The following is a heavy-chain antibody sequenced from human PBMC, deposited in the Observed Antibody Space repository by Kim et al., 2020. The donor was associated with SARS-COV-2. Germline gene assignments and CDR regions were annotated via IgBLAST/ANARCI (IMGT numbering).Heavy chain of an antibody. V-gene: IGHV3-33*01. CDR2: KT. J-gene: IGHJ4*02. Sequence: KTYYGESVRGRFTISRDTSKSTVLLEMNSLRADDTALYYCARDYGNCFDYWGQGTLVTVSS. CDR3: ARDYGNCFDY. D-gene: IGHD3-16*01.